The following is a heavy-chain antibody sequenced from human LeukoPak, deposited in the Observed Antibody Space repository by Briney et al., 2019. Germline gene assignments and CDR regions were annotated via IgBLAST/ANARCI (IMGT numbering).Heavy chain of an antibody. CDR1: GYTLTELS. D-gene: IGHD4-23*01. V-gene: IGHV1-24*01. CDR3: ATVAMATVVRLYYFDY. J-gene: IGHJ4*02. CDR2: FDPEDGET. Sequence: ASVKVSCKVSGYTLTELSMHWVRQAPGKGLEWMGGFDPEDGETIYAQKFQGRVTMTEDTSTGAAYMELSSLRSEDTAVYYCATVAMATVVRLYYFDYWGQGTLVTVSS.